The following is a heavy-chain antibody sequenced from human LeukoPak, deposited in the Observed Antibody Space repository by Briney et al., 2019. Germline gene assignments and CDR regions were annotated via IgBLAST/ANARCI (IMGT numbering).Heavy chain of an antibody. V-gene: IGHV3-23*01. CDR2: ISGSGGST. Sequence: GGSLRLSCAASGFTFSSYAMSWVRQAPGKGLEWVSAISGSGGSTYYADSVKGRFTISRDNSKNTLYLQMNSLRAEDTAVYYCAKGIAAAGGRGYYFDYWGQGTLVTVSS. CDR3: AKGIAAAGGRGYYFDY. D-gene: IGHD6-13*01. J-gene: IGHJ4*02. CDR1: GFTFSSYA.